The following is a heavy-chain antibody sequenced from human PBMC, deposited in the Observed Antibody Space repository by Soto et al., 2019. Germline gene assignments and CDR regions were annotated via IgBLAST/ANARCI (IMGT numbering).Heavy chain of an antibody. CDR2: IYWEYDK. CDR3: AHKGDPVTIWSGYFDY. V-gene: IGHV2-5*02. J-gene: IGHJ4*02. D-gene: IGHD3-3*01. Sequence: SGPTLVNPTQTLTLTCNFSGFSLSTSGVGGGWIRQPPGKALEGLAPIYWEYDKRYSPSLKRRLPISKDTSKNQGVLTMTNMDPVYTASYYCAHKGDPVTIWSGYFDYWGQGTLVTVSS. CDR1: GFSLSTSGVG.